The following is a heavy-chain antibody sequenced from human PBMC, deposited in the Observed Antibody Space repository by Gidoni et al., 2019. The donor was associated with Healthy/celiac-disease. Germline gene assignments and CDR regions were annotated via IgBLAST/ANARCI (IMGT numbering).Heavy chain of an antibody. J-gene: IGHJ4*02. V-gene: IGHV4-31*03. CDR3: ARGNYFDY. Sequence: QVQLQESGPGLVKPSQTLSLTSTCPGGPISSGGYYWCWIRPHPGKGLEWVGYIYYSGSTYYNPSLKSRVTISVDTSKNQFSLKLSSVTAADTAVYYCARGNYFDYWGQGTLVTVSS. CDR2: IYYSGST. CDR1: GGPISSGGYY.